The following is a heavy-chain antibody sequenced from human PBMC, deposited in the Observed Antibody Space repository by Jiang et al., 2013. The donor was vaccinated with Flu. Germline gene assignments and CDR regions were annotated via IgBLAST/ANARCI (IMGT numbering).Heavy chain of an antibody. J-gene: IGHJ6*04. CDR1: GFTFSSYA. V-gene: IGHV3-30*01. Sequence: VQLVESGGGVVQPGRSLRLSCAASGFTFSSYAMHWVRQAPGKGLEWVAVISYDGSNKYYADSVKGRFTISRDNSKNTLYLQMNSLRAEDTAVYYCARDPDYYGSGSSGYGMDVWGKGTTVTVSS. D-gene: IGHD3-10*01. CDR3: ARDPDYYGSGSSGYGMDV. CDR2: ISYDGSNK.